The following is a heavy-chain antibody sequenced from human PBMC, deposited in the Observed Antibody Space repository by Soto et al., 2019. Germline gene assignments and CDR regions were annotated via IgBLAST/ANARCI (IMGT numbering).Heavy chain of an antibody. CDR3: ARSGPGGYIDY. Sequence: SHTLSLPCVISGDSVASSSAAWNLIRQSPSRGLEWLGRTYYRSKWYNHYAVSVKSRITVNPDTSKNQFSLQLNSVTPEDAAVYYCARSGPGGYIDYWGQGTLVTVSS. CDR1: GDSVASSSAA. D-gene: IGHD3-22*01. V-gene: IGHV6-1*01. CDR2: TYYRSKWYN. J-gene: IGHJ4*02.